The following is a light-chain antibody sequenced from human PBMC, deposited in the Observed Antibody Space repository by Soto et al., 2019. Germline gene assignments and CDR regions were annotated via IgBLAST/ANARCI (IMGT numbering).Light chain of an antibody. CDR1: QDIGDY. Sequence: IQMTQSPSSLSASVGDRVTITCRASQDIGDYLAWYQQQPGKLPKLLMSAASTLQSGVPSRFSGSGSGTDFTLTISRLQPEDVATYYCQNYKSVPFTFGGGTKVEVK. CDR2: AAS. J-gene: IGKJ4*01. V-gene: IGKV1-27*01. CDR3: QNYKSVPFT.